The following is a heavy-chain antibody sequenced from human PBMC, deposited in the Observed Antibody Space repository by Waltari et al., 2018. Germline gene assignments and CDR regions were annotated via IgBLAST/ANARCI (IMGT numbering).Heavy chain of an antibody. V-gene: IGHV2-5*01. D-gene: IGHD6-13*01. CDR2: IYYNDDA. J-gene: IGHJ4*02. CDR1: GFSVSSSGVG. Sequence: QITLKESGPTLVKPTQTLTLTCTVSGFSVSSSGVGVGWIGQTPGKALEWLALIYYNDDARYSPSLKSRLNITKDTSKNQVVLTITNVDPEDTSTYYCAHTPLRWELVLDYWGQGTLVTVSS. CDR3: AHTPLRWELVLDY.